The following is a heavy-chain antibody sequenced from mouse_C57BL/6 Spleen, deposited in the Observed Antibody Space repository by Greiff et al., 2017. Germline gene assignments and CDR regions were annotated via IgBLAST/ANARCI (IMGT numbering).Heavy chain of an antibody. Sequence: EVQLQQSVAELVRPGASVKLSCTASGFNIKNTYMHWVKQRPEQGLEWIGRIDPANGNPKYAPKFQGKATITADTSSNTAYLQLSRLTAEDTAIYYCAYYYGSSPPWFAYWGQGTLVTVSA. CDR2: IDPANGNP. D-gene: IGHD1-1*01. CDR3: AYYYGSSPPWFAY. J-gene: IGHJ3*01. CDR1: GFNIKNTY. V-gene: IGHV14-3*01.